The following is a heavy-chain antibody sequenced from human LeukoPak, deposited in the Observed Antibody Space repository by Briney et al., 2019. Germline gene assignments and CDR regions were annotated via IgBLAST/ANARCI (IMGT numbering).Heavy chain of an antibody. CDR1: GFTFSNYY. D-gene: IGHD3-3*01. Sequence: GGSLRLSCAASGFTFSNYYMNWVRQAPGKGLEWVSSISSGSSYIYYADSVKGRFTISRDNAKNSLYLQMNSLRAEDTAVYYCARIERITIFGVVTDYYYYYMDVWGKGTTVTVSS. J-gene: IGHJ6*03. CDR2: ISSGSSYI. CDR3: ARIERITIFGVVTDYYYYYMDV. V-gene: IGHV3-21*01.